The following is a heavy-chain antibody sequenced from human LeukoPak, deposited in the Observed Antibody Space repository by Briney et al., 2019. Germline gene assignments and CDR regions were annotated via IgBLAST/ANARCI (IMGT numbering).Heavy chain of an antibody. CDR2: IYYSGST. V-gene: IGHV4-59*01. CDR1: GGSISSYY. D-gene: IGHD3-16*02. Sequence: SETLSLTCTVSGGSISSYYWSWIRQPPGKGLEWIGYIYYSGSTNYNPSLKSRVTISVDTSKNQFSLKPSSVTAADTAVYYCARKRGLSIDYWGQGTLVTVSS. CDR3: ARKRGLSIDY. J-gene: IGHJ4*02.